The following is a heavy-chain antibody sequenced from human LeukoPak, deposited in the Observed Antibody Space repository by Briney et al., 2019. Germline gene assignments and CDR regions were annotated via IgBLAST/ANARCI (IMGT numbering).Heavy chain of an antibody. CDR3: ARDSGTYSDYYYYMDV. V-gene: IGHV4-59*01. J-gene: IGHJ6*03. D-gene: IGHD1-26*01. Sequence: SETLSLTCTVPGGSISTYYWSWIRQPPGKGLEWIAYIYYSGSTNYNPSLKSRVTISVDTSKNQFSLKLSSVTAADTAVYYCARDSGTYSDYYYYMDVWGKGTTVTVSS. CDR1: GGSISTYY. CDR2: IYYSGST.